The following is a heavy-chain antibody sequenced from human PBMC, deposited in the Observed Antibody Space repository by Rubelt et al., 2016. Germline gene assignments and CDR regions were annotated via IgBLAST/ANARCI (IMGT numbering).Heavy chain of an antibody. CDR3: TRNWYGDY. Sequence: PGGSLRLSCAASGFTVGSYYMNWVRQGPGKGLEWVANIKQDGSEKYYVDSVKGRFTISRDNAKNSLYLQMNSLRAEDTAVYYCTRNWYGDYWGQGTLVTVSS. CDR1: GFTVGSYY. V-gene: IGHV3-7*01. D-gene: IGHD6-13*01. CDR2: IKQDGSEK. J-gene: IGHJ4*02.